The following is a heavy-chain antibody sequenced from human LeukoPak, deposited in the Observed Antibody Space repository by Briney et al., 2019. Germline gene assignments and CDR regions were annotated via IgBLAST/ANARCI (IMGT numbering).Heavy chain of an antibody. CDR1: GGSISSYY. J-gene: IGHJ2*01. Sequence: SETLSLTCTVSGGSISSYYWSWIRQPPGKGLEGIGYIYYSGSTTYNPSLQSRVTISVDTSKHQFSLKLSSVTAADTAVYYCARDFGGSDGYTGYWYFDLWGRGTLVTVSS. CDR2: IYYSGST. CDR3: ARDFGGSDGYTGYWYFDL. V-gene: IGHV4-59*01. D-gene: IGHD5-24*01.